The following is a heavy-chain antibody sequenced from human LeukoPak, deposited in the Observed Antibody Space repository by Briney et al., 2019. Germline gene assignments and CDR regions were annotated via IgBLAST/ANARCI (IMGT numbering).Heavy chain of an antibody. D-gene: IGHD2-21*01. CDR3: ARSSSVTIPGYYFDY. J-gene: IGHJ4*02. Sequence: GASVKVSCKASDYTLTNYGISWVRQAPGQGLEWMGWISAYNGHTNYAQKLQGRVTVTTDTSTNTAYMELRSLRSDDTAVYYCARSSSVTIPGYYFDYWGQGTLVTVSS. CDR1: DYTLTNYG. CDR2: ISAYNGHT. V-gene: IGHV1-18*01.